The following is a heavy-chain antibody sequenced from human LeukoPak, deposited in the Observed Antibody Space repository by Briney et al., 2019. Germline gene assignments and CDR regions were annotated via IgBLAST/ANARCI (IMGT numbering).Heavy chain of an antibody. D-gene: IGHD5-18*01. Sequence: PSETLSPTCTVSGGSISYHYCNWIRQPPGKGLEWIGYVYHSGTTNYNPSLKSRVTISLDTSKNHFSLRLNSLTAADTAVYYCAITRRDTIFDHWGQGALVSVSS. J-gene: IGHJ4*02. CDR3: AITRRDTIFDH. CDR1: GGSISYHY. CDR2: VYHSGTT. V-gene: IGHV4-59*11.